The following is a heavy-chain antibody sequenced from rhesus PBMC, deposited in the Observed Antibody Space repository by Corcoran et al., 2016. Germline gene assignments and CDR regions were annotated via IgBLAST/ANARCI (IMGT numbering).Heavy chain of an antibody. D-gene: IGHD3-16*01. Sequence: QVQLQESGPGLVKPSETLSLTCAVSGYSISSGYHWGWIRHPPGKGLEYIGYISGSSGSPYYNPSPKSRVTISKDPSKNQFSLKLSSVTAADTAVYYCARRGSYSGIDDWGQGVLVTVSS. V-gene: IGHV4-99*01. CDR2: ISGSSGSP. CDR3: ARRGSYSGIDD. CDR1: GYSISSGYH. J-gene: IGHJ4*01.